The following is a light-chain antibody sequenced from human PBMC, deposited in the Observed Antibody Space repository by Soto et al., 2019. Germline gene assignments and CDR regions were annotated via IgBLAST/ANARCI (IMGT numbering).Light chain of an antibody. J-gene: IGLJ2*01. CDR1: SSDVGAYNY. CDR3: SSYTSSATS. CDR2: DVS. V-gene: IGLV2-14*03. Sequence: QSALTQPASVSGSPGQSITISCTGSSSDVGAYNYVSWYQHHPGKAPKLMIYDVSNRPSGVSNRFSGSKSGNTASLTISGLQAEDEADYYCSSYTSSATSFGGETKVTVL.